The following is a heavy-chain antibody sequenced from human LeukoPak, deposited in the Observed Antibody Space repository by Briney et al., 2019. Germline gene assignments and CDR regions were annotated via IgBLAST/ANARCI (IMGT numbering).Heavy chain of an antibody. CDR3: ARRGYSYGYSDWFDP. V-gene: IGHV1-69*13. Sequence: EASVKVSCKASGGTFSSYAISLLRQAPGQGLEWMGGIIPIFGTANYAQKFQGRVTITADESTSTAYMELSSLRSEDTAVYYCARRGYSYGYSDWFDPWGQGTLVTVSS. CDR1: GGTFSSYA. J-gene: IGHJ5*02. CDR2: IIPIFGTA. D-gene: IGHD5-18*01.